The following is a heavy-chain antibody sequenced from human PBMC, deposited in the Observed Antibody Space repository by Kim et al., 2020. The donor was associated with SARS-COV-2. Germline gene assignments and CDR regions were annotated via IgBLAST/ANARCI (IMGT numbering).Heavy chain of an antibody. D-gene: IGHD6-19*01. V-gene: IGHV3-9*01. CDR3: AKSPVPGIAVATLDY. CDR1: GFTFDDYA. Sequence: GGSLRLSCAASGFTFDDYAMHWVRQAPGKGLEWVSGISWNSGSIGYADSVKGRFTISRDNAKNSLYLQMNSLRAEDTALYYCAKSPVPGIAVATLDYWGQGTLVTDSS. J-gene: IGHJ4*02. CDR2: ISWNSGSI.